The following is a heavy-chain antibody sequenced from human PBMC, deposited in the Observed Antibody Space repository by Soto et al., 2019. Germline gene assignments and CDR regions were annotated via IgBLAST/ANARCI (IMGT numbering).Heavy chain of an antibody. CDR1: GFTFSSYA. J-gene: IGHJ6*02. V-gene: IGHV3-23*01. CDR3: AKDPRCSSTSCPINYYYYGMDV. Sequence: GGSLRLSXAASGFTFSSYAMSWVRQAPGKGLEWVSAISGSGGSTYYADSVKGRFTISRDNSKSTLYLQMNSLRAEDTAVYYCAKDPRCSSTSCPINYYYYGMDVWGQGTTVTVSS. CDR2: ISGSGGST. D-gene: IGHD2-2*01.